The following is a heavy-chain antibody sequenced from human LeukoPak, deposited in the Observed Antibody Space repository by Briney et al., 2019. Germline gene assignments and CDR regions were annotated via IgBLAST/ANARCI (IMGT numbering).Heavy chain of an antibody. D-gene: IGHD2-21*01. CDR2: NNCGSSI. V-gene: IGHV3-48*03. J-gene: IGHJ4*02. CDR3: ARETSHCGGDCYDY. Sequence: NNCGSSIYYADSLKGRFTISRDDAKNSVYLQLNSLRAKDTALYYCARETSHCGGDCYDYWGQGTLVTVSS.